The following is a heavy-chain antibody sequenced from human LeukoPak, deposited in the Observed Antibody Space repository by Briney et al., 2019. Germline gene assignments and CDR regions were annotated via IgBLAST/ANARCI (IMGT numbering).Heavy chain of an antibody. D-gene: IGHD3-16*01. CDR1: GFTVSTNY. CDR2: IYRHGGT. J-gene: IGHJ4*02. CDR3: ARDVIYASEIYSYGDS. V-gene: IGHV3-66*01. Sequence: GGSLRLSCAASGFTVSTNYVSWVRQAPGKGLEWVSVIYRHGGTAYADSVQGRLSISRDNSKNTVDLQMNSLRAEDTAVYYCARDVIYASEIYSYGDSWGQGTLVTVSS.